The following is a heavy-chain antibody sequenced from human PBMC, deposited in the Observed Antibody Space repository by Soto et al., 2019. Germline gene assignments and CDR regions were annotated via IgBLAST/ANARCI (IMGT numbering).Heavy chain of an antibody. Sequence: ASVKVSCKVSGYTLTELSMHWVRQAPGKGLEWMGGFDPEDGETIYAQKFQGRVTMTEDTSTDTAYMELGSLRSEDTAVYYCATALPSNYVPRTTYYYYGMDVWGQGTTVTVSS. D-gene: IGHD4-4*01. CDR1: GYTLTELS. CDR3: ATALPSNYVPRTTYYYYGMDV. V-gene: IGHV1-24*01. J-gene: IGHJ6*02. CDR2: FDPEDGET.